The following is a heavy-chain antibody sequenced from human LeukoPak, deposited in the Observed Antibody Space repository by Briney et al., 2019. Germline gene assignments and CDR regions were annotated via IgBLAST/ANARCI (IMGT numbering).Heavy chain of an antibody. J-gene: IGHJ4*02. CDR2: ISSSSSYI. Sequence: GGSLRLSCAASGFTFTSYSMNWVRQAPGRGLEWVSSISSSSSYIYYADSVKGRFTISRDNAKNSLYLQMSSLRAEDTAIYYCASLYDILTGAFDYWGQGTLVTVSS. CDR3: ASLYDILTGAFDY. D-gene: IGHD3-9*01. V-gene: IGHV3-21*01. CDR1: GFTFTSYS.